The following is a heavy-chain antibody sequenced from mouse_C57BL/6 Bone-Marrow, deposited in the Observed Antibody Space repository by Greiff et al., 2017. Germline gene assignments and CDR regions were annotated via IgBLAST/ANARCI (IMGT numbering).Heavy chain of an antibody. Sequence: VQLQQPGAELVKPGASVKLSCKASGYTFTSYWMQWVKQRPGQGLEWIGEIDPSDSNTNYNQKFKGKATLTVDTSSSTAYMQLSSLTSEDSAVYYCARWGMAPFDYWGQGTTLTVSS. J-gene: IGHJ2*01. V-gene: IGHV1-50*01. CDR1: GYTFTSYW. CDR3: ARWGMAPFDY. CDR2: IDPSDSNT. D-gene: IGHD2-3*01.